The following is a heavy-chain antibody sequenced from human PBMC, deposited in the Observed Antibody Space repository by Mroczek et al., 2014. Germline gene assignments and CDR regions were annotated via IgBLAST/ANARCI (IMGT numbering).Heavy chain of an antibody. CDR1: GGSISSYY. D-gene: IGHD5-18*01. J-gene: IGHJ6*02. CDR2: IYYSGST. Sequence: QVQLQQWGPGLVKPSETLSLTCTVSGGSISSYYWSWIRQPPGKGLEWIGYIYYSGSTNYNPSLKSRVTISVDTSKNQFSLKLSSVTAADTAVYYCARVGRKWDSYGYEESYYYGMDVWGQGTTVTVSS. CDR3: ARVGRKWDSYGYEESYYYGMDV. V-gene: IGHV4-59*01.